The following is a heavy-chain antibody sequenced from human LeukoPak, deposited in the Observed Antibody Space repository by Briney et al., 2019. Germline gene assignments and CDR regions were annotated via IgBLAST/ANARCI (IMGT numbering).Heavy chain of an antibody. V-gene: IGHV4-38-2*02. J-gene: IGHJ5*02. CDR2: IYHDGGT. CDR1: GYSISSGSH. D-gene: IGHD4-23*01. CDR3: ARGHYYDYYGNSGSDP. Sequence: SETLSLTCTVSGYSISSGSHWSWIRLPPGKGLEWIGTIYHDGGTFYNPSLKSRVTISVDTSKNQFSLTLSSVTAADTAVYYCARGHYYDYYGNSGSDPWGQGTLVTVSS.